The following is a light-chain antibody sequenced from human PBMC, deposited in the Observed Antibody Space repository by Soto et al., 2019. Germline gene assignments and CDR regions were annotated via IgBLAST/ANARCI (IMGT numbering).Light chain of an antibody. CDR1: QGIRND. CDR3: QQYNSYSRT. V-gene: IGKV1-5*03. Sequence: IQLTQHPSSLSASVGDRVTITCRASQGIRNDLGWYQQKPGKAPKLLIYKASSLESGVPSRFSGSGSGTEFTLTISSLQPDDFATYYCQQYNSYSRTFGQGTKVDIK. CDR2: KAS. J-gene: IGKJ1*01.